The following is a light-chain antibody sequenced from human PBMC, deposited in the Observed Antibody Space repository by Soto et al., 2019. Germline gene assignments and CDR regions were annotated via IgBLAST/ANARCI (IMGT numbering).Light chain of an antibody. Sequence: EIVLTQSPGTLSLSPGERATLSCRASQSVSNNYLAWYQQKPGQAPRLLIYGASNRATGIPDRFSGSGSGTDFTLTISRLEPEDFAVYYCQQYATTPFTFGPGTKVYIK. CDR1: QSVSNNY. CDR3: QQYATTPFT. CDR2: GAS. J-gene: IGKJ3*01. V-gene: IGKV3-20*01.